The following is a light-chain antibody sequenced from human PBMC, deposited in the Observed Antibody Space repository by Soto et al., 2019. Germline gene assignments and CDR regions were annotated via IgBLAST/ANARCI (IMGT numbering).Light chain of an antibody. V-gene: IGKV1-39*01. CDR3: QQTRRAPRT. Sequence: DIQMTQSPASLSASVGDRVAITCRASQPISSYLNWYQHKPGKAPTLLIYAASNLQGGVPSRFSGSGSGTNFTFGISSLELEDFATYYCQQTRRAPRTFGPGTKLEIK. CDR2: AAS. CDR1: QPISSY. J-gene: IGKJ2*01.